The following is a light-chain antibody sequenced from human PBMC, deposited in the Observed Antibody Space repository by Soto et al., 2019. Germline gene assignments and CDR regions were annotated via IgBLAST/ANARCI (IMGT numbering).Light chain of an antibody. V-gene: IGKV1-39*01. CDR3: QQSYITPYT. J-gene: IGKJ2*01. Sequence: DIQMTQSPSSLSASVGDTVTITCRASQSISVHLNWYQQKGGKVPNLLIYAASNLYSGVPSRFRGSGSETDFALTISSLQPEDFATDYCQQSYITPYTFGQGTRLEIK. CDR1: QSISVH. CDR2: AAS.